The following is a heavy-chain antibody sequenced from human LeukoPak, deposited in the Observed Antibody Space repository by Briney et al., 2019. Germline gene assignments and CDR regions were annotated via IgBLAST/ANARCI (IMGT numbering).Heavy chain of an antibody. D-gene: IGHD6-13*01. CDR3: AKVRPPHSSSWYEFDY. CDR2: ISGSGGST. CDR1: GFTFSSYA. J-gene: IGHJ4*02. Sequence: GGSLGLSCSASGFTFSSYAMHWVRQAPGKGLEWVSAISGSGGSTYYADSVKGRFTISRDNSKNTLYLQMNSLRAEDTAVYYCAKVRPPHSSSWYEFDYWGQGTLVTVSS. V-gene: IGHV3-23*01.